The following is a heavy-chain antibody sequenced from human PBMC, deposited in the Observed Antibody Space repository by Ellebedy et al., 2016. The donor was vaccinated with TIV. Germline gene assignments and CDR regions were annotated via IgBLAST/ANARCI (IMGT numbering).Heavy chain of an antibody. J-gene: IGHJ4*02. CDR2: IRYDGSNK. CDR1: GFTFSSYG. V-gene: IGHV3-30*02. CDR3: ARVPPDAYSSSWYFDY. Sequence: GESLKISCAASGFTFSSYGMHWVRQAPGKGLEWVAFIRYDGSNKYYADSVKGRFTISRDNSKNTLYLQMNSLRAEDTAVYYCARVPPDAYSSSWYFDYWGQGTLVTVSS. D-gene: IGHD6-13*01.